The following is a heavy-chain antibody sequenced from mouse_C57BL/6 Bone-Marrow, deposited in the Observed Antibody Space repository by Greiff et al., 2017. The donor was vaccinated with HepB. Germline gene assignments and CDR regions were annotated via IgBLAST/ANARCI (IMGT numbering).Heavy chain of an antibody. CDR3: ARDPLYAMDY. V-gene: IGHV5-17*01. Sequence: DVMLVESGGGLVKPGGSLKLSCAASGFTFSDYGMHWVRQAPEKGLEWVAYISSGSSTIYYADTVKGRFTISRDNAKNTLFLQMTSLRSEDTAMYYCARDPLYAMDYWGQGTSVTVSS. CDR2: ISSGSSTI. J-gene: IGHJ4*01. CDR1: GFTFSDYG.